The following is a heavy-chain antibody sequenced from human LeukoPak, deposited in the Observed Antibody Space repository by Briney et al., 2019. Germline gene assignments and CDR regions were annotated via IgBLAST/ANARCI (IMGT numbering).Heavy chain of an antibody. D-gene: IGHD6-19*01. CDR1: GFTFSSYS. J-gene: IGHJ4*02. CDR3: AKGYSSGWYLSGY. Sequence: PGGSLRLSCAASGFTFSSYSMNWVRQAPGKGLEWVSSISSSSSYIYYADSVKGRFTISRDNAKNSLYLQMNSLRAEDTAVYYCAKGYSSGWYLSGYWGQGTLVTVSS. V-gene: IGHV3-21*04. CDR2: ISSSSSYI.